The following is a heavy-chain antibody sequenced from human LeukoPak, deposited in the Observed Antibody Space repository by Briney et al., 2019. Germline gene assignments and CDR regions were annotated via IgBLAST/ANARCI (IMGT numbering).Heavy chain of an antibody. Sequence: SETLSLTCTVPGGSLSSYYWSWIRPPAGEGLEWIGRIYTSGSTTYNTSLKSRVRIAVDTSKNQFSLKLSSVTAADTAVNYGARVSGGLLACGGEGTLVTV. V-gene: IGHV4-4*07. CDR3: ARVSGGLLAC. CDR2: IYTSGST. CDR1: GGSLSSYY. D-gene: IGHD3-10*01. J-gene: IGHJ4*02.